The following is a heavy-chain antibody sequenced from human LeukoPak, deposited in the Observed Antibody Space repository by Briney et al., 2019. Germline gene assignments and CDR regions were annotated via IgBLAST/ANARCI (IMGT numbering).Heavy chain of an antibody. D-gene: IGHD2-2*03. Sequence: SETLSLTCTVSGGSISSYYWSWIRQPPGKGLEWIGYIYYSGSTNYNPSLKSRVTISVDTSKNQFSLKLSSVTAADTAVYYCARDLDMDWFDPWGQGTLVTISS. J-gene: IGHJ5*02. CDR1: GGSISSYY. V-gene: IGHV4-59*01. CDR2: IYYSGST. CDR3: ARDLDMDWFDP.